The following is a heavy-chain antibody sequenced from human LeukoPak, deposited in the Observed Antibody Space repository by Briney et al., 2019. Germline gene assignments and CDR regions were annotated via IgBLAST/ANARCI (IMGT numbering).Heavy chain of an antibody. CDR2: INTNTGNP. Sequence: SVKVSCKAPGYTLTNYALNWVRLAPGQGLEWMGWINTNTGNPTYAQGFTGRFVFSLDTSVNTAYLQISSLKAEDTAIYYCARVQGYCSTTSCYPHYWGQGTLVTVSS. D-gene: IGHD2-2*01. CDR3: ARVQGYCSTTSCYPHY. V-gene: IGHV7-4-1*02. CDR1: GYTLTNYA. J-gene: IGHJ4*02.